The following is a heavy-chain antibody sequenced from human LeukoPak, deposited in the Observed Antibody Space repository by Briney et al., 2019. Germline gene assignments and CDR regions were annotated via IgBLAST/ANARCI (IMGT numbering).Heavy chain of an antibody. Sequence: GGSLRLSCAASGFTFSSYGMSWVRQAPGKGLEWVSSISRSGGSTHYADSVKGRFTISRDNSKNMLSLQMNSLRAEDTAVYYCANRRQLGKSHDAFDIWGQGTMVTVSS. CDR2: ISRSGGST. CDR1: GFTFSSYG. CDR3: ANRRQLGKSHDAFDI. V-gene: IGHV3-23*01. J-gene: IGHJ3*02. D-gene: IGHD5-18*01.